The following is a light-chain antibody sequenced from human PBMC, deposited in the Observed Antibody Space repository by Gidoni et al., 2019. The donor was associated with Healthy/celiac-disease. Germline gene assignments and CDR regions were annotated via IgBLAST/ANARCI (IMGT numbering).Light chain of an antibody. Sequence: QSVLTQPPSASGTPGQRVTISCSGSSSNIGSNYVYWYQQLPGTAPKLLIYRNNQRPPGVPDRFSGSKSGTSASLAISGLRSEDEADYYCAAWDDILSGPWVFGGGTKLTVL. V-gene: IGLV1-47*01. CDR2: RNN. CDR1: SSNIGSNY. CDR3: AAWDDILSGPWV. J-gene: IGLJ3*02.